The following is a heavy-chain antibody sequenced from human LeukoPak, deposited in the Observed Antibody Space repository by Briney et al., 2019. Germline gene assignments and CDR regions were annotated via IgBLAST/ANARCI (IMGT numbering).Heavy chain of an antibody. CDR2: IRSKANSYAT. V-gene: IGHV3-73*01. Sequence: PGGSLRLSCAASGFTFSGSAMHWVRQASGKGLEWVGRIRSKANSYATAYAASVKGSFTISRDDSKNTAYLQMNSLKTEDTAVYYCTRHGDYYDSSGYYIDAFDIWGQGTMVTVSS. CDR1: GFTFSGSA. D-gene: IGHD3-22*01. CDR3: TRHGDYYDSSGYYIDAFDI. J-gene: IGHJ3*02.